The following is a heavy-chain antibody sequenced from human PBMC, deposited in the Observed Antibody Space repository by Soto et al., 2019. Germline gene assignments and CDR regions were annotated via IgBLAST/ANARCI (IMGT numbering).Heavy chain of an antibody. D-gene: IGHD3-3*01. CDR2: ISSSGSTI. CDR3: AREEELYYDHYYMDV. J-gene: IGHJ6*03. CDR1: GFTFSDYY. V-gene: IGHV3-11*01. Sequence: PGGSLRLSCAASGFTFSDYYMSWIRQAPGKGLEWVSYISSSGSTIYYADSVKGRFTISRDNAKNSLYLQMNSLRAEDTAVYYCAREEELYYDHYYMDVWGKGTTVTVSS.